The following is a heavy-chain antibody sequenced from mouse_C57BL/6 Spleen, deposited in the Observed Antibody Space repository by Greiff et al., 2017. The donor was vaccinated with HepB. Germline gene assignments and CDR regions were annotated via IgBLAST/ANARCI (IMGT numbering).Heavy chain of an antibody. Sequence: QVQLQQPGAELVKPGASVKLSCKASGYTFTSYWMHWVKQRPGQGLEWIGMIHPNSGSTNYNEKFKSKATLTVDKSSSTAYMQLSSLTSEDSAVYYCARISIEDWFAYWGQGTLVTVSA. J-gene: IGHJ3*01. D-gene: IGHD2-3*01. V-gene: IGHV1-64*01. CDR2: IHPNSGST. CDR1: GYTFTSYW. CDR3: ARISIEDWFAY.